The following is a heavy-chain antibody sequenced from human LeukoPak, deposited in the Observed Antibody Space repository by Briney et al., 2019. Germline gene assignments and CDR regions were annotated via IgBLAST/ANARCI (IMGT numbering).Heavy chain of an antibody. J-gene: IGHJ4*02. Sequence: ASVKVSCKASGYTFTGYYMHWVRQAPGQGLEWMGWINPNSGGTNYAQKFQGWVTMTRDTSIGTAYMELSRLRSDDTAVYYCARELAAAGTAMIDYWGQGTLVTVSS. V-gene: IGHV1-2*04. CDR2: INPNSGGT. D-gene: IGHD6-13*01. CDR3: ARELAAAGTAMIDY. CDR1: GYTFTGYY.